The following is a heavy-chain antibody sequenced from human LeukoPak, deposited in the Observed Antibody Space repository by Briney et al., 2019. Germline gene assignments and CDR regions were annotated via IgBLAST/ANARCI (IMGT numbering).Heavy chain of an antibody. CDR1: GFTFSSYE. J-gene: IGHJ2*01. V-gene: IGHV3-48*03. CDR3: ARDKIVGATHFDL. Sequence: GGSLRLSCAASGFTFSSYEMNWVRQAPGKGLEWVSYISSSGSTIYYADFVKGRFTSSRDNVKNSLYLQLNSLRAEDTAVYFCARDKIVGATHFDLWGRGTLVTVSS. CDR2: ISSSGSTI. D-gene: IGHD1-26*01.